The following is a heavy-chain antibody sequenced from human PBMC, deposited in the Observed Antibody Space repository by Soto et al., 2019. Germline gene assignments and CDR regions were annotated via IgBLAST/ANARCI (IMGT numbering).Heavy chain of an antibody. CDR3: ARAHYYDSSGQGEFDY. D-gene: IGHD3-22*01. CDR2: TYYRSKWYN. CDR1: GDSFSSNSAA. V-gene: IGHV6-1*01. Sequence: SQTLSLTCDISGDSFSSNSAAWNWIRQSPLRGLEWLGRTYYRSKWYNDYAVSVKSRITINPDTSKNQFSLQLNSVTPEDTAVYYCARAHYYDSSGQGEFDYWGQGTLVTVSS. J-gene: IGHJ4*02.